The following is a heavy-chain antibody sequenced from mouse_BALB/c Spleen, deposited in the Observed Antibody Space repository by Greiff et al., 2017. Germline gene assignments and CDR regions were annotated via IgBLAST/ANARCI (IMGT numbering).Heavy chain of an antibody. J-gene: IGHJ3*01. V-gene: IGHV2-6-4*01. D-gene: IGHD1-1*01. CDR1: GFPLSRYS. Sequence: VQGVESGPGLVAPSQSLSITCTVSGFPLSRYSVHWVRQPPGKGLEWLGMIWGGGSTDYNSALKSRLSISKDNSKSQVFLKMNSLQTDDTAMYYCARKHYGSSHHFADWGQGTLVTVSA. CDR3: ARKHYGSSHHFAD. CDR2: IWGGGST.